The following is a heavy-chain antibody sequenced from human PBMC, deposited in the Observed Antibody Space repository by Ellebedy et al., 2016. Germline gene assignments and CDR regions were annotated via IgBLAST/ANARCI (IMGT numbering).Heavy chain of an antibody. CDR3: ARGSVGLRLGDMDV. CDR2: IYYSGST. D-gene: IGHD3-16*01. Sequence: SETLSLTCTVSGGSVSSGSYYWSWIRQPPGKGLEWIGYIYYSGSTNYNPSLKSRVTISVDTSKNQFSLKLSSVTAADTAVYYCARGSVGLRLGDMDVWGQGTTVTVSS. V-gene: IGHV4-61*01. CDR1: GGSVSSGSYY. J-gene: IGHJ6*02.